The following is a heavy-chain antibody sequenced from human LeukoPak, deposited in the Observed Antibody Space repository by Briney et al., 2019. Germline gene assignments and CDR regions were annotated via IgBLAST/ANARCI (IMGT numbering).Heavy chain of an antibody. D-gene: IGHD2-2*01. CDR2: IYPDDSDT. CDR1: GYSFTSYW. V-gene: IGHV5-51*01. J-gene: IGHJ3*02. CDR3: GRYRCSSISCYRNTFDI. Sequence: GESLKISCKGSGYSFTSYWIGWVRQMPGKGLEWMGIIYPDDSDTRYSPSFQGQVTISADKSISTAYLQWSSLKASDTAMYYCGRYRCSSISCYRNTFDIWGQGTMVTVSS.